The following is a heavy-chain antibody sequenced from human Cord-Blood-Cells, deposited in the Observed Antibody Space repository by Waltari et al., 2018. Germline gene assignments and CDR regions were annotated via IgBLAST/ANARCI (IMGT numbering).Heavy chain of an antibody. J-gene: IGHJ4*02. D-gene: IGHD6-19*01. Sequence: QVQLQESGPGLVKPSETLSLTCTVSGGSISSYYWSWIRQPPGKGLEWIGYIYYSGSTHYNPSLKSRVTISGDTSKNQFSLKLSSVTAAGTAVYYCAREYSSGWVDYWGQGTLVTVSS. CDR1: GGSISSYY. CDR2: IYYSGST. V-gene: IGHV4-59*01. CDR3: AREYSSGWVDY.